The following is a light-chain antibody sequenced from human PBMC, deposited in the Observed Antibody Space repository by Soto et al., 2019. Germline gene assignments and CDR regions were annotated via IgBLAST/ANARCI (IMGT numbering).Light chain of an antibody. CDR2: RAS. J-gene: IGKJ1*01. CDR1: QNIYSN. V-gene: IGKV3-15*01. Sequence: RVRPLSPATLSVSPGERATLSFRASQNIYSNIAWYQQRPGQAPRLLIYRASTRATGVPARFSGSGSGTEFTLTISSLQSEDFTVYSCLQYHNLWAFGQGTKVDI. CDR3: LQYHNLWA.